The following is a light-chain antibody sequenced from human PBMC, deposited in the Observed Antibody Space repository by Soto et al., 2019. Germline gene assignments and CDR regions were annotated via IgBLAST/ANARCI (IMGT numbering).Light chain of an antibody. V-gene: IGKV3-20*01. CDR1: QSVSSN. CDR2: GAS. J-gene: IGKJ3*01. Sequence: EIVMTQSPATLSVSPGERATLSCRASQSVSSNLAWYQQKPGQAPRLLIYGASSRATGIPDRFSGSGSGSNFTLTISRLEPEDFAVFYCQQSAGSFTFGPGTKVDN. CDR3: QQSAGSFT.